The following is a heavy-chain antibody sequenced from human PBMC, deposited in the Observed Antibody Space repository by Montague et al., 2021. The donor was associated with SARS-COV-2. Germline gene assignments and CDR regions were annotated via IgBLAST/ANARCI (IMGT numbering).Heavy chain of an antibody. CDR3: ASSYYYDSSGYYSHDAFDX. J-gene: IGHJ3*02. D-gene: IGHD3-22*01. CDR1: GGSISSSSYY. V-gene: IGHV4-39*01. Sequence: SETLSLTCTVSGGSISSSSYYWGWIRQPPGKGLEWIGSIYYSGSTYYNPSLKSRVTISVDTSKNQFSLKLSSVTAADTAVYYCASSYYYDSSGYYSHDAFDXWGQGTMVTVSS. CDR2: IYYSGST.